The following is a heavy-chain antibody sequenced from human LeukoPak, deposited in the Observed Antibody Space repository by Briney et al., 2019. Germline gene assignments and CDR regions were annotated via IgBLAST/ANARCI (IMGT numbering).Heavy chain of an antibody. J-gene: IGHJ6*03. CDR1: GYTFTSYD. CDR2: MNPNSGNT. V-gene: IGHV1-8*01. Sequence: ASVKVSCKASGYTFTSYDINWVRQATGQGLEWMGWMNPNSGNTGYAQKFQGRVTMTRNTSISTAYMELSSLRSEDTAVYYCARGPSPQSYYDILTGYYKYYYYYYMDVWGKGTTVTVSS. D-gene: IGHD3-9*01. CDR3: ARGPSPQSYYDILTGYYKYYYYYYMDV.